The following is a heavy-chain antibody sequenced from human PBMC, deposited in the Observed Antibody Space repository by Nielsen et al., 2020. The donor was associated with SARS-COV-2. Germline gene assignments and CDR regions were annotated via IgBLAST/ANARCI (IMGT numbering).Heavy chain of an antibody. J-gene: IGHJ4*02. CDR3: ARGLGYCTGGTCFPYDL. V-gene: IGHV3-21*01. Sequence: GGSLRLSCATSGFSFTSYTMNWVRQAPGKGLEWASSITMSGRYMYYADSLRGRFTVSRDNAENSLFLQMSSLRDEDTAVYFCARGLGYCTGGTCFPYDLWGQGTLVTVST. D-gene: IGHD2-8*02. CDR1: GFSFTSYT. CDR2: ITMSGRYM.